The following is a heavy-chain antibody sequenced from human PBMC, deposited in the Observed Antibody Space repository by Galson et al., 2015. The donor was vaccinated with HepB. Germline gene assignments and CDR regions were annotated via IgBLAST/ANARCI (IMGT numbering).Heavy chain of an antibody. V-gene: IGHV1-46*03. D-gene: IGHD3-10*01. Sequence: SVKVSCKASGXXXXXXXXXXXRQLPGKGLXXMXXMNPXGGRTSYXQKFQGXXTXXRDTSTSTVDXELSSLRSEDTXVYYCARGLWXGDLFXDXWGQGTLV. CDR1: GXXXXXXX. J-gene: IGHJ4*02. CDR2: MNPXGGRT. CDR3: ARGLWXGDLFXDX.